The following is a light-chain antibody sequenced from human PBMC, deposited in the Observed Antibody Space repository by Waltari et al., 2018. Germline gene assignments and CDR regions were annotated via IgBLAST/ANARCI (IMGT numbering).Light chain of an antibody. CDR3: QQYYNWPRLT. Sequence: EIVMTQSPATLSVSPGETATISCRASQSISSTLAWYQQKPGQAPRLLIYDASTRATGIPARFSGSGSGTEFTLTISSLQSEDFAVYYCQQYYNWPRLTFGGGTKVEIK. V-gene: IGKV3-15*01. J-gene: IGKJ4*01. CDR1: QSISST. CDR2: DAS.